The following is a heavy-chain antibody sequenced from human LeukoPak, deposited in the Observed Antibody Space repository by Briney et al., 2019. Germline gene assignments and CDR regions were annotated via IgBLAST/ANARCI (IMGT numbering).Heavy chain of an antibody. CDR2: IYYSGST. CDR1: GGSISSYY. J-gene: IGHJ4*02. Sequence: PSETLSLTCTVSGGSISSYYWSWIRQPPGKALEWIGYIYYSGSTNYNPSLKSRVTISVDTSKNQFSLKLSSVTAADTAVYYCARHVEYYDSSGYLPLDFDYWGQGTLVTVSS. D-gene: IGHD3-22*01. V-gene: IGHV4-59*08. CDR3: ARHVEYYDSSGYLPLDFDY.